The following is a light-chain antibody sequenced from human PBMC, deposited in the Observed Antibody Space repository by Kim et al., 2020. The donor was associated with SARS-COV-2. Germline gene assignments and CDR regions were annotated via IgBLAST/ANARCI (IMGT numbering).Light chain of an antibody. V-gene: IGKV3-20*01. CDR2: TTS. Sequence: SPGERATLSCRASQSVSSRHLAWYQQKPGQAPRLLMYTTSSRATGIPDRFSGSGSGTDFTLTIDRLEPEDFAVYFCQQYPSSPFTFGGGTKVEIK. CDR3: QQYPSSPFT. J-gene: IGKJ4*01. CDR1: QSVSSRH.